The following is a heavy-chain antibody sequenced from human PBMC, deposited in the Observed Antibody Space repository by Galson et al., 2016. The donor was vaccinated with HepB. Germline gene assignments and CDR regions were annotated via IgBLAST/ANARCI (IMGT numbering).Heavy chain of an antibody. J-gene: IGHJ5*02. D-gene: IGHD1-26*01. CDR3: ARRGGRSGSYFNWFDP. CDR2: IDDSGNT. Sequence: ETLSLTCTASNGSISGSTYNWGWIRQPPGKGLEWIGDIDDSGNTHYKSTLKSRVTISVDTSKNQISLKVSSVAAADTAVYYCARRGGRSGSYFNWFDPWGQGTLVTVSS. V-gene: IGHV4-39*01. CDR1: NGSISGSTYN.